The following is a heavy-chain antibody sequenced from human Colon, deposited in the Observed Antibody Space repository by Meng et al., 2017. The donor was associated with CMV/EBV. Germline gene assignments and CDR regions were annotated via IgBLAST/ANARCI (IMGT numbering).Heavy chain of an antibody. CDR3: VTRQSSGTYGTFDH. V-gene: IGHV3-74*01. J-gene: IGHJ4*02. D-gene: IGHD1-26*01. Sequence: GESLKISCAASGFTFSKYWMHWVRQAPGKGLVWVSRLNSDGSSTGYADSVKGRFTISRDNAKNTLFLQMNNLRVEDTAVYYCVTRQSSGTYGTFDHWGQGTLVTVSS. CDR2: LNSDGSST. CDR1: GFTFSKYW.